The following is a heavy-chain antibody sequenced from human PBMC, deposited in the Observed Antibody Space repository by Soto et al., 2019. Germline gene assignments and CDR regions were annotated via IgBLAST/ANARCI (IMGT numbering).Heavy chain of an antibody. V-gene: IGHV1-69*02. J-gene: IGHJ5*02. CDR1: GGTFSSYT. CDR2: IIPILGIA. Sequence: SVKVPCKASGGTFSSYTISWVRQAPGQGLEWMGRIIPILGIANYAQKFQGRVTITADKSTSTAYMELSSLRSEDTAVYYCARGYCSSTSCYLFNWFDPWGQGTLVTVSS. CDR3: ARGYCSSTSCYLFNWFDP. D-gene: IGHD2-2*01.